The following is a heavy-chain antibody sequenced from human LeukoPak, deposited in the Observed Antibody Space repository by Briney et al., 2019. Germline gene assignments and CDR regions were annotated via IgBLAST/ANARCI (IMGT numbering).Heavy chain of an antibody. CDR2: ISDSGST. Sequence: PSETLSLTCTVSGGSIGTSAYYWNWIRQHPGKGREWIGFISDSGSTLYNPSLKSRVTISSDTSKNQFSLKLTSVTAADMAVYYCARGRYSYGWNDSWGQGTLVTVSS. J-gene: IGHJ5*01. CDR3: ARGRYSYGWNDS. V-gene: IGHV4-31*03. CDR1: GGSIGTSAYY. D-gene: IGHD3-16*02.